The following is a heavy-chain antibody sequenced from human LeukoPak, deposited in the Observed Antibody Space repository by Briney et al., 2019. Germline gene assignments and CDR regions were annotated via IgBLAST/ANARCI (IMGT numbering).Heavy chain of an antibody. J-gene: IGHJ4*02. Sequence: SVKVSCKASGGTFSSYAISWVRQAPGQGLEWMGGIIPIFGTANYAQKFQGRVTITADESTSTAYMELSSLRSEDTAVYYCATDPRYSSGWYIDYWGQGTLVTVSS. D-gene: IGHD6-19*01. CDR3: ATDPRYSSGWYIDY. CDR1: GGTFSSYA. CDR2: IIPIFGTA. V-gene: IGHV1-69*01.